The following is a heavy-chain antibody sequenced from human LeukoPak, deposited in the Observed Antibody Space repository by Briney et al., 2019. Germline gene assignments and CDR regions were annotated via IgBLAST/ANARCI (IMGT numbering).Heavy chain of an antibody. CDR3: ARDISDDY. CDR1: GFTFNSFG. Sequence: GRSLRRSCAASGFTFNSFGIHWVRQAPGKGLEWVAVISNDGSNQYYADSVKGRFTISRDNSRSTLYLQMNSLRAEDTAVYYCARDISDDYWGQGTLVTVSS. D-gene: IGHD1-26*01. J-gene: IGHJ4*02. CDR2: ISNDGSNQ. V-gene: IGHV3-30*03.